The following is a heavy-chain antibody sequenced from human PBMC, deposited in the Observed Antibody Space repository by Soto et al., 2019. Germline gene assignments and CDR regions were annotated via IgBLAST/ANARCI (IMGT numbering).Heavy chain of an antibody. Sequence: HVLLGQSGAEVKKPGSSGKVSCTASGGIFSSYAINWVRQAPGQGLEWLGGIIPVVSTTNYAQKFQGRVTITAERSTSTAYMELSRLRSEDSAVYYCTSGGDRAMVSLSYGGQGSLVTVSS. J-gene: IGHJ4*02. D-gene: IGHD5-18*01. CDR3: TSGGDRAMVSLSY. CDR2: IIPVVSTT. V-gene: IGHV1-69*06. CDR1: GGIFSSYA.